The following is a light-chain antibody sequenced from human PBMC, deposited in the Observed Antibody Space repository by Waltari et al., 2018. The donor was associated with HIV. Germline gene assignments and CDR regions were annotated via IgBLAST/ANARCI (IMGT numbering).Light chain of an antibody. J-gene: IGLJ2*01. CDR1: SSNIGSNY. CDR3: AAWDDSLSGHVV. V-gene: IGLV1-47*01. Sequence: QSVLTQPPSASGTPGQRVTISCSGSSSNIGSNYVYWYQQLPGTAPKLLIYRNKQRPAGVPDRFSGSKSGTSASLAISGLRSGDEADYYWAAWDDSLSGHVVFGGGTKLTVL. CDR2: RNK.